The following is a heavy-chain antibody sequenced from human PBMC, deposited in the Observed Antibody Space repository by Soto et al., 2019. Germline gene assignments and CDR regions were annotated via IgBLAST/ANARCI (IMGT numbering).Heavy chain of an antibody. CDR1: GDTFSSYA. V-gene: IGHV1-69*06. J-gene: IGHJ4*01. CDR3: TRELWGGVDY. CDR2: IIPLFGAA. D-gene: IGHD3-16*01. Sequence: SVKVSCRASGDTFSSYAISWVRQAPGQGLEWVGKIIPLFGAANYAQNFQGRVTITAHKSTNTAYMELSSLRSEDTAVYYCTRELWGGVDYWG.